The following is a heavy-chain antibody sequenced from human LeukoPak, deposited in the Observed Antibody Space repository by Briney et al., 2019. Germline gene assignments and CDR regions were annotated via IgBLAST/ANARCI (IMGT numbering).Heavy chain of an antibody. D-gene: IGHD6-13*01. V-gene: IGHV3-23*01. CDR1: GFTFSRYA. J-gene: IGHJ5*02. CDR2: FSGSGGKT. Sequence: GGSLRLSCAPSGFTFSRYAMSWVRQAPRKGLEWVPAFSGSGGKTNSADSVKGRFTISRDNSKNTLYLQMNSLRAEDTAVYYCAKEAAAGSWFDPWGQGTLVTVSS. CDR3: AKEAAAGSWFDP.